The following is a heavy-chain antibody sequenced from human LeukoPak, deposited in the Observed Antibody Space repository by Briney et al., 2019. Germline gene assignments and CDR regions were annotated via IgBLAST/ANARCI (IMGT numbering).Heavy chain of an antibody. J-gene: IGHJ4*02. CDR3: ARVSVHGYSDY. CDR2: IYYSGST. Sequence: SETLSLTCTVSGGSISSYYWSWIRQPPGKGLEWIGYIYYSGSTNYNPSLKSRVTISVDTSKNQFSLNLRSLTAADTAVYYCARVSVHGYSDYWGQGTLVTVSS. CDR1: GGSISSYY. D-gene: IGHD5-18*01. V-gene: IGHV4-59*01.